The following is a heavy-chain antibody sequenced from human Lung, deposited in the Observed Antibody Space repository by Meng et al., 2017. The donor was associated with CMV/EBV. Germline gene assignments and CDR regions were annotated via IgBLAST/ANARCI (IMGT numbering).Heavy chain of an antibody. Sequence: GGSLRLXXEASGFNFSPYEISWVRQAPGKGLEWVSFISSSGRTIYYTDSVRGRFTISRDVGKNSLFLQMNSLRVEDTAIYYCGRHGVYCNSLSCALDFWGQGTXVTVSS. D-gene: IGHD2-2*01. CDR3: GRHGVYCNSLSCALDF. J-gene: IGHJ4*02. CDR2: ISSSGRTI. V-gene: IGHV3-48*03. CDR1: GFNFSPYE.